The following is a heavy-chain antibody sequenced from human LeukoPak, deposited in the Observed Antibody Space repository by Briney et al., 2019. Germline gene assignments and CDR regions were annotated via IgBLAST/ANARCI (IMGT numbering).Heavy chain of an antibody. J-gene: IGHJ3*02. V-gene: IGHV4-39*01. CDR3: ARHRQYCGGDCYHDAFDI. CDR2: IYYSGST. Sequence: SETLSLTCTVSGGSISSSSYYWGWIRQPPGKGLEWIGSIYYSGSTYYNPSLKSRVTISVDTSKNQFSLKLSSVTAADTAVYYCARHRQYCGGDCYHDAFDIWGQGTMVTVSS. CDR1: GGSISSSSYY. D-gene: IGHD2-21*02.